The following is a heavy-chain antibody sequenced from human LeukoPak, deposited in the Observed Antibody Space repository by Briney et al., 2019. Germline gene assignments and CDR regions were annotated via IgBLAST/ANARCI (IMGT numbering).Heavy chain of an antibody. CDR2: MNPNSGNT. J-gene: IGHJ4*02. V-gene: IGHV1-8*01. D-gene: IGHD5-18*01. Sequence: ASVKVSCKASGYTFTRYYINWVRQAAGQGRGWVGWMNPNSGNTGYAQKFQGRVTMTRNTSISTAYMELSSLRSEDTAVYYCARAAGYSYGDIDYWGQGTLVTVSS. CDR3: ARAAGYSYGDIDY. CDR1: GYTFTRYY.